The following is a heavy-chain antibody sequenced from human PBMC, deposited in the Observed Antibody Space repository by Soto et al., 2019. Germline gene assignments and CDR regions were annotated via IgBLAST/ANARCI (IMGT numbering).Heavy chain of an antibody. V-gene: IGHV4-59*08. CDR1: GGSISSYY. J-gene: IGHJ4*02. CDR2: ISYSGST. Sequence: QVQLQESGPGLVKPSETLSLTCTVSGGSISSYYWSWIRQPPGKGLEWIGYISYSGSTNYNPSLTSRVTISVDTSKNQFSLKLSSVTAADTAVYYCARLPAGGTYCDYWGQGTLVTVSS. CDR3: ARLPAGGTYCDY. D-gene: IGHD1-26*01.